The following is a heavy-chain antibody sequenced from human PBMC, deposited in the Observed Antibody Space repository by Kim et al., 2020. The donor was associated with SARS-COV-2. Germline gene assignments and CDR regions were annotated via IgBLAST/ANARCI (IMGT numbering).Heavy chain of an antibody. J-gene: IGHJ4*02. V-gene: IGHV1-69*06. Sequence: GTASHAQKFQDRVTITADKSTSTAGMELSSLRSEDTAVYYCARRVSPNDYWGQGTLVTVSS. CDR3: ARRVSPNDY. CDR2: GTA.